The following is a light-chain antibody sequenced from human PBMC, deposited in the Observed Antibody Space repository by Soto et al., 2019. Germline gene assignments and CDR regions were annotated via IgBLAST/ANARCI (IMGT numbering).Light chain of an antibody. J-gene: IGLJ3*02. CDR3: SSYAGTSTV. CDR1: SSDVGNYNL. V-gene: IGLV2-23*02. CDR2: EVI. Sequence: QSALTQPASVSGSPGQSITISCTGTSSDVGNYNLVSWFQHHPGKAPKLIIYEVIKRPSGVSNRFSGSKSGNTASLTISGLQAEDDADYYCSSYAGTSTVFGGGTKLTVL.